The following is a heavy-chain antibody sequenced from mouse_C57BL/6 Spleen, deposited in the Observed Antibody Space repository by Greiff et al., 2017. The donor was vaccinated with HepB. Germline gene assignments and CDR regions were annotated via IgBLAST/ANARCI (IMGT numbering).Heavy chain of an antibody. CDR3: TRRVYDNGSSYSSFDY. CDR1: GYTFTDYE. D-gene: IGHD1-1*01. J-gene: IGHJ2*01. CDR2: IDPETGGT. Sequence: QVQLNESGAELVRPGASVTLSCKASGYTFTDYEMHWVKQTPVHGLEWIGAIDPETGGTAYNHKFKGKAILTADKSSSTAYMELRSLTSEDSAVYYCTRRVYDNGSSYSSFDYWGQGTTLTVSS. V-gene: IGHV1-15*01.